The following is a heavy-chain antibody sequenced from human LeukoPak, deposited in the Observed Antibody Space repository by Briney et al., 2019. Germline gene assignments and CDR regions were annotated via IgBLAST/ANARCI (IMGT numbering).Heavy chain of an antibody. D-gene: IGHD2-15*01. CDR1: GYTFTSYD. V-gene: IGHV1-8*01. CDR2: MNPNSGNT. Sequence: ASVKVSCKASGYTFTSYDINWVRQATGQGREWMGWMNPNSGNTGYAQRFQGRVTMTRNTSISTAYMELSSLRSEDTAVYYCARDRRGYCSGGGCRRFDPWGQGTLVTVSS. J-gene: IGHJ5*02. CDR3: ARDRRGYCSGGGCRRFDP.